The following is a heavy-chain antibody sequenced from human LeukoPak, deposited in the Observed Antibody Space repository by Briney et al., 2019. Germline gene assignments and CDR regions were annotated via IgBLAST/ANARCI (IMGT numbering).Heavy chain of an antibody. CDR1: GFTFISFG. V-gene: IGHV3-33*01. J-gene: IGHJ4*02. CDR3: AREDTALVIAY. CDR2: MWYDGSNK. Sequence: GGSLGLSCAASGFTFISFGMPWVRKAPAKGLEWVAIMWYDGSNKYYTDSVKGRFTISRDNSKNTLYLQMNSLRVEDTAVYYCAREDTALVIAYWGQGTLVTVSS. D-gene: IGHD5-18*01.